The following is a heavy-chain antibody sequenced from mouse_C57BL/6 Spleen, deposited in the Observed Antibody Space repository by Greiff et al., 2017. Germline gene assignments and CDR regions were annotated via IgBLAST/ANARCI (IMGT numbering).Heavy chain of an antibody. CDR1: GFTFSSYA. V-gene: IGHV5-9-1*02. CDR2: ISSGGDYI. D-gene: IGHD1-1*01. J-gene: IGHJ4*01. Sequence: DVQLVESGEGLVKPGGSLKLSCAASGFTFSSYAMSWVRQTPEKRLEWVAYISSGGDYIYYADTVKGRFTISRDNARNTLYLQMSSLKSEDTAMYYCTRDRDYGSSYDAMDYWGQGTSVTVSS. CDR3: TRDRDYGSSYDAMDY.